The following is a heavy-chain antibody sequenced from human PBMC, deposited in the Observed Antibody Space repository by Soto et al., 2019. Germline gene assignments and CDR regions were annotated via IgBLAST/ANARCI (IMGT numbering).Heavy chain of an antibody. CDR1: GFTFSSYA. J-gene: IGHJ6*02. CDR3: ARSSGSYSATPHYYYYGMDV. D-gene: IGHD2-21*01. V-gene: IGHV3-30-3*01. Sequence: GGSLRLSCAASGFTFSSYAMHWVRQAPGKGLEWVAVISYDGSNKYYADSVKGRFTISRDNSKNTLYLQMNSLRAEDTAVYYCARSSGSYSATPHYYYYGMDVWGQGTTVTVSS. CDR2: ISYDGSNK.